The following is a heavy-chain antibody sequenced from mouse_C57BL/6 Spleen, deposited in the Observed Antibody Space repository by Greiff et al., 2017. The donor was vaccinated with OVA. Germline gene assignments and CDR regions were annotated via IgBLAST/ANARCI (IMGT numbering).Heavy chain of an antibody. CDR1: GFTFTDYY. CDR2: IRNKANGYTT. CDR3: ARYHYYGNYDYFDY. D-gene: IGHD2-1*01. V-gene: IGHV7-3*01. J-gene: IGHJ2*01. Sequence: EVQLVESGGGLVQPGGSLSLSCAASGFTFTDYYMSWVRQPPGKALEWLGFIRNKANGYTTEYSASVQGRFTISRDNSQSILYLQMNALRAEDSATYYCARYHYYGNYDYFDYWGQGTTLTVSS.